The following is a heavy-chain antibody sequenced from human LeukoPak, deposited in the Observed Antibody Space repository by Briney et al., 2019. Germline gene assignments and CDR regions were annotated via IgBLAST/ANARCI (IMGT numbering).Heavy chain of an antibody. Sequence: ASVKVSCKASGYTFTSYYIHWVRQAPGQGLEWMGVTNPSGGSTTYAQKFQGRVSMTRDTSTSTVYMDPSSLRSEDTAVYYCARDPEANWAFFDYWGQGTLVTVSS. CDR1: GYTFTSYY. D-gene: IGHD1-26*01. J-gene: IGHJ4*02. V-gene: IGHV1-46*01. CDR2: TNPSGGST. CDR3: ARDPEANWAFFDY.